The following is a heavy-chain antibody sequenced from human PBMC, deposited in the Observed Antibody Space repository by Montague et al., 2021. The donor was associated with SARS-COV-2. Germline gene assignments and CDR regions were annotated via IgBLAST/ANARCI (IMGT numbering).Heavy chain of an antibody. D-gene: IGHD6-6*01. CDR3: AHKCSSFTGPYFDF. CDR1: GFSLSTSGVG. J-gene: IGHJ4*02. CDR2: IYWDDDK. V-gene: IGHV2-5*02. Sequence: PALVKPTQTLTLTCTFSGFSLSTSGVGVGWTRQPPGKALEWLALIYWDDDKRYSPSLRSRLTITKDTSKNQVVLTMTYMDPVDTATYYCAHKCSSFTGPYFDFWGQGTLVTVSS.